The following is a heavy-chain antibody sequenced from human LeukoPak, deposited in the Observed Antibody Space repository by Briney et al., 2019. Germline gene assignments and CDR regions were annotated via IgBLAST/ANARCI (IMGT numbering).Heavy chain of an antibody. CDR3: ARDRLNSGTGHD. CDR1: GFTFSNCA. V-gene: IGHV3-30-3*01. Sequence: GGSLRLSCAASGFTFSNCAMHWVRQAPGKGLEWVAVISYDGSKKYYGDSVEGRFTISRDDSKNTLYLQMNSLRVEDTAVYYCARDRLNSGTGHDWGQGTLVTVSS. CDR2: ISYDGSKK. J-gene: IGHJ4*02. D-gene: IGHD3-10*01.